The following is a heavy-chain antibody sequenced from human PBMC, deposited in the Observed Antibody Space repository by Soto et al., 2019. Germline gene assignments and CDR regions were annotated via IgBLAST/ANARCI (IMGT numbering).Heavy chain of an antibody. Sequence: QVQLQQWGAGLLKPSETLSLTCAVYGGSFSAYYWSWIRQPPGKGLEWIGEINHSGSTNYNPSLKSRVTISVDTSKNQFSLKLSSVTAADTAVYYCARGSGITMVRGVITWFDPWGQGTLVTVSS. CDR2: INHSGST. V-gene: IGHV4-34*01. J-gene: IGHJ5*02. CDR1: GGSFSAYY. CDR3: ARGSGITMVRGVITWFDP. D-gene: IGHD3-10*01.